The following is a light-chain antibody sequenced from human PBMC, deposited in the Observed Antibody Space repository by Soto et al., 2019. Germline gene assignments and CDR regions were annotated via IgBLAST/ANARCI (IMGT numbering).Light chain of an antibody. V-gene: IGLV2-14*01. CDR1: SSDVGGYNY. J-gene: IGLJ1*01. CDR3: SSYTRSSFYV. Sequence: ALTQPASVSGSPGQSITISCTGTSSDVGGYNYVSWYQQHPGKAPKLMIYDVSNRPSGVSNRFSGSKSGNTASLTISGLQAEDEADYYCSSYTRSSFYVFGTGTKLTVL. CDR2: DVS.